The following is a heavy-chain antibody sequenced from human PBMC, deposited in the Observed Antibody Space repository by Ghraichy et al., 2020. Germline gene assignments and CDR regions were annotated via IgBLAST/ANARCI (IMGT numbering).Heavy chain of an antibody. CDR1: GFTFSSYS. Sequence: LSLTCAASGFTFSSYSMNWVRQAPGKGLEWVSYISSSSSTIYYADSVKGRFTISRDNAKNSLYLQMNSLRDEDTAVYYCARDRGGSLEPRMSAFDIWGQGTMVTVSS. V-gene: IGHV3-48*02. D-gene: IGHD1-14*01. CDR3: ARDRGGSLEPRMSAFDI. J-gene: IGHJ3*02. CDR2: ISSSSSTI.